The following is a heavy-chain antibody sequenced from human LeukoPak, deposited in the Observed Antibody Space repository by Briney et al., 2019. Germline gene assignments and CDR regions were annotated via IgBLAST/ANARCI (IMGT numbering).Heavy chain of an antibody. CDR2: IVVGSGNT. CDR1: GFTFTSSA. Sequence: SVKVSCKASGFTFTSSAMQWVRQARGQRLEWLGWIVVGSGNTNYAQKFQERVTITRDMSTSTAYMPLSSLRCEDTAVYYCAAAGNPGSKEYPEVNAFDIWGQGTMVTVSS. V-gene: IGHV1-58*02. D-gene: IGHD1-26*01. J-gene: IGHJ3*02. CDR3: AAAGNPGSKEYPEVNAFDI.